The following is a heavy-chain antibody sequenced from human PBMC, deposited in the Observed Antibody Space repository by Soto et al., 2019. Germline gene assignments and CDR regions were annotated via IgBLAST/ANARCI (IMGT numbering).Heavy chain of an antibody. V-gene: IGHV4-39*01. J-gene: IGHJ4*02. CDR3: TRLAWRHCVDY. Sequence: SETLSLTCTVSGSSINSSGYYWGWIRQPPGKGLEWIGSMFYGVSTYYNPALKSRVTVSVDTSKNQFSLNLRSVTAADTAVYYCTRLAWRHCVDYWGQGTRDTVSS. D-gene: IGHD2-21*01. CDR2: MFYGVST. CDR1: GSSINSSGYY.